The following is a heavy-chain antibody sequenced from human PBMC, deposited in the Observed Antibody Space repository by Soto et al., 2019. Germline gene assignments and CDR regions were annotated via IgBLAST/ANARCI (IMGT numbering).Heavy chain of an antibody. CDR2: ISAYNGNT. CDR1: GYTFTSYG. D-gene: IGHD6-19*01. V-gene: IGHV1-18*01. CDR3: ASGVSSGWYSGYYYYGMDV. Sequence: QVQLVQSGAEVKKPGASVKVSCKASGYTFTSYGISWVRQAPGQGLEWMGWISAYNGNTNYAQKLQGRVTMTTDTSXSXAXXELRSLRSDDTAVYYCASGVSSGWYSGYYYYGMDVWGQGTTVTVSS. J-gene: IGHJ6*02.